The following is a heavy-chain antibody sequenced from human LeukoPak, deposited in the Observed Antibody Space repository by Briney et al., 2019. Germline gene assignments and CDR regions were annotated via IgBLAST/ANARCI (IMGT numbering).Heavy chain of an antibody. J-gene: IGHJ4*02. CDR2: INSDGSST. CDR1: GLTSSSYW. CDR3: ARRARDSSGYSFDY. D-gene: IGHD3-22*01. Sequence: PGGSLRLSCAASGLTSSSYWMHWVRQAPGKGLVWVSRINSDGSSTSYADSVKGRFTIYRDNAKNTLYLQMNSLRAEDTAVYYCARRARDSSGYSFDYWGQGTLVTVSS. V-gene: IGHV3-74*01.